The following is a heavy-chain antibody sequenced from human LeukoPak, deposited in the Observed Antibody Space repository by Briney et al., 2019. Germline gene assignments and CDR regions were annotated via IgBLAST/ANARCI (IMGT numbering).Heavy chain of an antibody. CDR3: ARHGYSSGIYYFDY. CDR2: IYYSGST. D-gene: IGHD6-25*01. V-gene: IGHV4-59*08. Sequence: SETLSLTCAVYGGSFSGYYWSWIRQPPGKGLEWIGYIYYSGSTNYNPSLKSRVTISVDTSKNQFSLKLSSVTAADTAVYYCARHGYSSGIYYFDYWGQGTLVTVSS. CDR1: GGSFSGYY. J-gene: IGHJ4*02.